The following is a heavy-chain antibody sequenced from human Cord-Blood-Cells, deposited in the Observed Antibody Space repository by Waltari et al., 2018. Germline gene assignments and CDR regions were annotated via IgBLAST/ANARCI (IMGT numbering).Heavy chain of an antibody. CDR3: AKGVFGVVNWFDP. D-gene: IGHD3-3*01. CDR1: GFPFRSYG. J-gene: IGHJ5*02. CDR2: ISYDGSNK. V-gene: IGHV3-30*18. Sequence: QVQLVESGGGVVQPGRSLRLSCAAPGFPFRSYGVHWVLQAPGKGLEWVAVISYDGSNKYYADSVKGRFTISRDNSKNTLYLQMNSLRAEDTAVYYCAKGVFGVVNWFDPWGQGTLVTVSS.